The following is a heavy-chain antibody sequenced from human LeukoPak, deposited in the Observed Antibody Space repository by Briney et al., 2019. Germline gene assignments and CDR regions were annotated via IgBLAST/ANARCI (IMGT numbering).Heavy chain of an antibody. CDR1: GFTFSSYA. Sequence: PGGSLRLSCAASGFTFSSYAMSWVRQAPGKGLEWVSAISGSGGSTYYADSVKGRFTISRDNSKNTLYLQMNSLRAEDTAVYYCAKTIRAYYDFWSGYYTFDYWGQGTLVTVSS. CDR3: AKTIRAYYDFWSGYYTFDY. CDR2: ISGSGGST. V-gene: IGHV3-23*01. D-gene: IGHD3-3*01. J-gene: IGHJ4*02.